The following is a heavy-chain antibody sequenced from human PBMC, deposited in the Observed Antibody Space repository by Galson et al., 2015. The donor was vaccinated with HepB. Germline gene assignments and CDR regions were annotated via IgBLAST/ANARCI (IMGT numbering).Heavy chain of an antibody. Sequence: SLRLSCADLGFTSSAYAMSWVRQAPGKGLEWVSGISASGGSTYYADSVKGRFTISRDNSKNTLYLEMNSLRVEDTAVYYCAKRKQWTNWGMDVWGQGTTVTVSS. V-gene: IGHV3-23*01. J-gene: IGHJ6*02. D-gene: IGHD6-19*01. CDR2: ISASGGST. CDR3: AKRKQWTNWGMDV. CDR1: GFTSSAYA.